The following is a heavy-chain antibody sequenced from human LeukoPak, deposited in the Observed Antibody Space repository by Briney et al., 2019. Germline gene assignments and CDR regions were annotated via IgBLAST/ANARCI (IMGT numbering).Heavy chain of an antibody. V-gene: IGHV3-33*06. CDR2: IWYDGSNK. D-gene: IGHD7-27*01. J-gene: IGHJ4*02. Sequence: GRSLRLSCAASGFTFSNYGMHWVRQAPGKGLEWVALIWYDGSNKYYTDSVKGRFTISRDNSKNTLYLQMNSLRAEDTAVYYCAKDGGLWVSAHWGDSWGRGTLVTVSS. CDR1: GFTFSNYG. CDR3: AKDGGLWVSAHWGDS.